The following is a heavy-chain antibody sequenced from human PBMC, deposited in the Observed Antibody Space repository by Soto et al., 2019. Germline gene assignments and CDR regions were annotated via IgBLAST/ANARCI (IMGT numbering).Heavy chain of an antibody. CDR3: ARVVDTAMVTVDYFDY. D-gene: IGHD5-18*01. CDR2: FDPEDGET. V-gene: IGHV1-24*01. J-gene: IGHJ4*02. CDR1: GYTLTELS. Sequence: ASVKVSCKVSGYTLTELSMHWVRQAPGKGLEWMGGFDPEDGETIYAQKFQGRVTMTTDTSTSTAYMELRSLRSDDTAVYYCARVVDTAMVTVDYFDYWGQGTLVTVSS.